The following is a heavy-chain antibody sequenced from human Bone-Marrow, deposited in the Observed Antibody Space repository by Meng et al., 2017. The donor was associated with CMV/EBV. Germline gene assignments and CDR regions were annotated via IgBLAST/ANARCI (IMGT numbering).Heavy chain of an antibody. Sequence: SETLSLTCTVSGGSISSSNYFWGWIRQSPGKGLEWIASIYYSGNTFYNRSLKSRITISVDTSKNQFSLKLSSVTAADTAVYYCARHQLGYCSSTSCFTHHFDYWGQGTLVTVSS. J-gene: IGHJ4*02. CDR2: IYYSGNT. V-gene: IGHV4-39*01. CDR3: ARHQLGYCSSTSCFTHHFDY. D-gene: IGHD2-2*02. CDR1: GGSISSSNYF.